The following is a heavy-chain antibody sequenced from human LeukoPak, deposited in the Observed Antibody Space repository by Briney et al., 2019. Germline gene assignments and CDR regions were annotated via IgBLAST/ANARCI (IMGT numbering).Heavy chain of an antibody. V-gene: IGHV3-21*01. CDR2: ISSSSNYI. Sequence: GGSLRLSCAASGFTFSTYNMNWVRQAPGKGVEWVSSISSSSNYIYYADSVKGRFTISRDNAKNSLYLQMNSLRAEDTDVYYCARDVGASAPDAFDIWGQGTMVTVSS. CDR3: ARDVGASAPDAFDI. D-gene: IGHD1-26*01. CDR1: GFTFSTYN. J-gene: IGHJ3*02.